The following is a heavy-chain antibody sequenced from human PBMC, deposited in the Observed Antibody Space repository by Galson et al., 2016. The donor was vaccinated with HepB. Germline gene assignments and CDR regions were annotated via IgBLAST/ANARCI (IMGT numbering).Heavy chain of an antibody. CDR2: ISSSGNSI. V-gene: IGHV3-11*01. Sequence: SLRLSCAASKFTSSDHYMIWIRQAPGKGLDWVSYISSSGNSIFYADSVRGRFTISRDNAKNTLYLQMSSLRAGDTAVYYCARGGIVGYSYYFDYWGQGTPVTVSS. CDR3: ARGGIVGYSYYFDY. J-gene: IGHJ4*02. CDR1: KFTSSDHY. D-gene: IGHD2-15*01.